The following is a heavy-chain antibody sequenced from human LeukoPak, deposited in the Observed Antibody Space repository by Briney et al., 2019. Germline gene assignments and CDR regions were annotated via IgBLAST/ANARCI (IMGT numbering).Heavy chain of an antibody. V-gene: IGHV3-30*03. D-gene: IGHD6-19*01. CDR1: GFTFSSYG. CDR2: ISYDGSNK. Sequence: PGGSLRLSCAASGFTFSSYGMHWVRQAPGKGLEWVAVISYDGSNKYHADSVKGRFTISRDNSKNTLYLQMNSLRVEDTAVYYCARVLGDSGWYLGWFDPWGQGTLVTVSS. CDR3: ARVLGDSGWYLGWFDP. J-gene: IGHJ5*02.